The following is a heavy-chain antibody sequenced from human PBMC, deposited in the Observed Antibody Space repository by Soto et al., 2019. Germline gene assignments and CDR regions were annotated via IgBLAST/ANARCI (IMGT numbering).Heavy chain of an antibody. CDR2: ITSKGDTT. V-gene: IGHV3-64*07. D-gene: IGHD4-17*01. CDR3: AREPSHGDLDY. CDR1: GFTFSDYR. J-gene: IGHJ4*02. Sequence: EVHLVESGGGLVQPGGSLRLSCVASGFTFSDYRMHWVRQVSGKGLEYVSVITSKGDTTFYVDSVKGRFTISRDNSRNTLYLQMDRLRDEDTALYYCAREPSHGDLDYWGQGTLVTVSS.